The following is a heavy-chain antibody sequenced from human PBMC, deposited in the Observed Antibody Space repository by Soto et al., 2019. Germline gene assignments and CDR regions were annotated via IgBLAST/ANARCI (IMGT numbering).Heavy chain of an antibody. V-gene: IGHV3-53*01. Sequence: EGSLRLSCAASGFTVSSNYMSWVRQAPGTCLEWVEVIYSGGSTYYADSVKGRFTISRDNNKNTLYLQMNSLRAEDTAVYYCASASGREGFTYTRTPLXWGQGALVTVSX. CDR2: IYSGGST. J-gene: IGHJ4*02. D-gene: IGHD3-16*01. CDR3: ASASGREGFTYTRTPLX. CDR1: GFTVSSNY.